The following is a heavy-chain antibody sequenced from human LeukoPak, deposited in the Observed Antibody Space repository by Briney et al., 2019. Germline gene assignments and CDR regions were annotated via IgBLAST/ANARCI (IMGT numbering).Heavy chain of an antibody. D-gene: IGHD2-2*02. CDR2: INHSGST. CDR3: ARIEGYCSSASCYTWDYFDY. J-gene: IGHJ4*02. CDR1: NGSFSGHY. V-gene: IGHV4-34*01. Sequence: SETLSLTCAVYNGSFSGHYWSWIRQPPGKGLEWIGEINHSGSTNYNPSLKSRVTISVDTSKNQFSLNLRSVTAADTVVYYCARIEGYCSSASCYTWDYFDYWGQGTLVTVSS.